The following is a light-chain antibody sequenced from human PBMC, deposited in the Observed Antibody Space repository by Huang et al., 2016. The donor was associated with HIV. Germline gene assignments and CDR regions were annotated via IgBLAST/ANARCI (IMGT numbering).Light chain of an antibody. J-gene: IGKJ2*01. Sequence: DIQMTQSPSSLSASVGDRVPSTVRASQTINSYLIWYKVKAGKAPKLLIYDASSVKRGVPSRFSGRGSGTDFTLTISSLQPEDFATYYCQQSHSSPYTFGQGTKLEIK. V-gene: IGKV1-39*01. CDR1: QTINSY. CDR2: DAS. CDR3: QQSHSSPYT.